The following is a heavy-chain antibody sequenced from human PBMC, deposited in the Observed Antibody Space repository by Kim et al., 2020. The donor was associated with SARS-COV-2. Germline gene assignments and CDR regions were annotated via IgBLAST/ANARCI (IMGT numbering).Heavy chain of an antibody. J-gene: IGHJ4*02. V-gene: IGHV3-21*01. CDR1: GFTFSSYS. CDR3: ARDLYDYIWGSYRYTSPFDY. D-gene: IGHD3-16*02. CDR2: ISSSSSYI. Sequence: GGSLRLSCAASGFTFSSYSMNWVRQAPGKGLEWVSSISSSSSYIYYADSVKGRFTISRDNAKNSLYLQMNSLRAEDTAVYYCARDLYDYIWGSYRYTSPFDYCGQGTLVTVSS.